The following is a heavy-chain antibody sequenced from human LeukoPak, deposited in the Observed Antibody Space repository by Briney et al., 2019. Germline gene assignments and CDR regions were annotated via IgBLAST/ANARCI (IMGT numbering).Heavy chain of an antibody. CDR3: ARLEVGSSFEFDY. CDR2: ITSSGNTI. V-gene: IGHV3-11*04. Sequence: GGSLRLSCAASGFTFSDYYMTWIRQAPGKGLEWISYITSSGNTIYYADSVKGRFTVSRDNAKNSLYLQINSLRVEDTAVYYCARLEVGSSFEFDYWGQGTLVTVSS. J-gene: IGHJ4*02. D-gene: IGHD3-10*01. CDR1: GFTFSDYY.